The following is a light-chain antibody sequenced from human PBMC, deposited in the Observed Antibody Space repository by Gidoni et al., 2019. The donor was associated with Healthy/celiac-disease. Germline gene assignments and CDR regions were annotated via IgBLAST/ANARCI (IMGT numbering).Light chain of an antibody. CDR3: HQYDNLPSIT. CDR1: QDISNY. J-gene: IGKJ5*01. CDR2: DAS. Sequence: DIQMTQSPSSLSAYVGDRVTITCQASQDISNYLNWYQQKPGKAPKLLIYDASNLETGVPSRFSGSGSWTDFTFPISSLQPEDIATYYCHQYDNLPSITFGQGTRLEIK. V-gene: IGKV1-33*01.